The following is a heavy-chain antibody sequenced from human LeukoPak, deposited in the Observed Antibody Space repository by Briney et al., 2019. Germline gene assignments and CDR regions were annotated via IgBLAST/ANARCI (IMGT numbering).Heavy chain of an antibody. J-gene: IGHJ6*03. CDR1: GYTFTSYG. CDR3: ARGSRGVTDFWSGYYTAYYYMDV. Sequence: ASVKVSCKASGYTFTSYGISWVRQAPGQGLEWMGWISAYNGNTNYAQKLQGRVTMTTDTSTSTAYMELRSLRSDDTAVYYCARGSRGVTDFWSGYYTAYYYMDVWGKGTTVTLSS. V-gene: IGHV1-18*01. CDR2: ISAYNGNT. D-gene: IGHD3-3*01.